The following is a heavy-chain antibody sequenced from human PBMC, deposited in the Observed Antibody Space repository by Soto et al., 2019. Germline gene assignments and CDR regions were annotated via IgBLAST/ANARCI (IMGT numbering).Heavy chain of an antibody. Sequence: QVQLQESGPGLVKPSQTLSLTCTVSGGSISSGGYYWSWIRQHPGKGLEWIGYIYYSGSTYYNPSLKSRVTISIDTSKNQFSLKLSSVTAADTAVYYCARNIWSGYYGYYFDYWGQGTLVTVSS. CDR3: ARNIWSGYYGYYFDY. CDR2: IYYSGST. D-gene: IGHD3-3*01. V-gene: IGHV4-31*03. J-gene: IGHJ4*02. CDR1: GGSISSGGYY.